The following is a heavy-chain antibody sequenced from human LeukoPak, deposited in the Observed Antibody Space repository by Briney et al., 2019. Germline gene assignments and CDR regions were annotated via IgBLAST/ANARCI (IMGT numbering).Heavy chain of an antibody. CDR3: ARVFERITIFGVVIH. CDR2: ISYDGSNK. Sequence: QPGGSLRLSCAASGFTFSSYAMHWVRQAPGKGLEWVAVISYDGSNKYYADSVKGRFTISRDNSKNTLYLQMNSLRAEDTAVYYCARVFERITIFGVVIHWGQGTLVTVSS. CDR1: GFTFSSYA. V-gene: IGHV3-30-3*01. J-gene: IGHJ4*02. D-gene: IGHD3-3*01.